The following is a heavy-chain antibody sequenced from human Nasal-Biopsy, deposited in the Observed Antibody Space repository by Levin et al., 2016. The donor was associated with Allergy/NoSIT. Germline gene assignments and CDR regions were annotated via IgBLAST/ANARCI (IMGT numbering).Heavy chain of an antibody. D-gene: IGHD3-9*01. V-gene: IGHV1-69*13. CDR2: VVPMFGSP. Sequence: SVKVSCKASGDTFSNFAFSWVRQAPGQPLEWVGGVVPMFGSPDYTQKFQDRVTINADESLNTVYMKVRSLTSEDTAVYYCARYNYNFLTGRNRYYASYGLDVWGQGTTVTVSS. CDR1: GDTFSNFA. J-gene: IGHJ6*02. CDR3: ARYNYNFLTGRNRYYASYGLDV.